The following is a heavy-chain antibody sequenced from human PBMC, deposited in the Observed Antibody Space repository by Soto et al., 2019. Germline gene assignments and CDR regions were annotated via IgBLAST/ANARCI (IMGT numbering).Heavy chain of an antibody. CDR1: GYTFTSYA. D-gene: IGHD3-16*01. Sequence: QVQLVQSGAEVKKPGASVKVSCKASGYTFTSYAMHWVRQDPGQRLEWMGWINAGNGNTKYSQKFQGRVTITRDTSASTAYMELSSLRSEDTAVYYCARGYGGPIGWFDPWGQGTLVTVSS. V-gene: IGHV1-3*01. J-gene: IGHJ5*02. CDR3: ARGYGGPIGWFDP. CDR2: INAGNGNT.